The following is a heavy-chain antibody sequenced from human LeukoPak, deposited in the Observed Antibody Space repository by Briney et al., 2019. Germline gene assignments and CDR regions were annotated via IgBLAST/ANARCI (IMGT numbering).Heavy chain of an antibody. CDR1: GFTFSSYS. D-gene: IGHD1-26*01. V-gene: IGHV3-30*03. CDR3: AREGGYSGSYRDCYFDY. J-gene: IGHJ4*02. Sequence: GGSLRLSCAASGFTFSSYSMNWVRQAPGKGLEWVAVISYDGSNKYYADSVKGRFTISRDNSKNTLYLQMNSLRAEDTAVYYCAREGGYSGSYRDCYFDYWGQGTLVTVSS. CDR2: ISYDGSNK.